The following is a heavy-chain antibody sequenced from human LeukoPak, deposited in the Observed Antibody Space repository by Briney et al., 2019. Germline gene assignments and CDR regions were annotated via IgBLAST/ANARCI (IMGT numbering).Heavy chain of an antibody. CDR1: GFTFGGYA. CDR2: IGDSGHTT. J-gene: IGHJ4*02. Sequence: PGGSLRLSCAASGFTFGGYAMTWVRQAPGKGLEWVSSIGDSGHTTHYADSVTGRFTISRDNSKNTLYLQMSSLRVDDTALYYCARDRWIHPLFFFDNWGQGTLVTVPS. V-gene: IGHV3-23*01. CDR3: ARDRWIHPLFFFDN. D-gene: IGHD5-18*01.